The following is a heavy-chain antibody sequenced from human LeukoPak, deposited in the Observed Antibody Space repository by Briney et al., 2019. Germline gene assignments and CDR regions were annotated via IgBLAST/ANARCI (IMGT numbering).Heavy chain of an antibody. CDR2: INHSGST. D-gene: IGHD2-2*01. Sequence: SETLSLTCTVSGGSISPYYWSWIRQPPGKGLEWIGEINHSGSTNYNPSLKSRVTISVDTSKNQFSLKLSSVTAADTAVYYCARPLYCSSTSCYDAFDIWGQGTMVTVSS. CDR1: GGSISPYY. J-gene: IGHJ3*02. CDR3: ARPLYCSSTSCYDAFDI. V-gene: IGHV4-34*01.